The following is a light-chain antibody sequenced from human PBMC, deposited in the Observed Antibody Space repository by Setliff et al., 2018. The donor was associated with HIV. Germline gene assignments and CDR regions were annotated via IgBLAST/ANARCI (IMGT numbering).Light chain of an antibody. Sequence: QSALTQPASVSGSPGQSITISCTGTSSDVGSYNFVSWYQQYPGKAPKVLIYEVSKRPSGISGRFSGSVSGNTASLTISGLRAEDEATYYCCSYTSSTTYVFGTGTKVTVL. CDR2: EVS. CDR3: CSYTSSTTYV. V-gene: IGLV2-23*02. J-gene: IGLJ1*01. CDR1: SSDVGSYNF.